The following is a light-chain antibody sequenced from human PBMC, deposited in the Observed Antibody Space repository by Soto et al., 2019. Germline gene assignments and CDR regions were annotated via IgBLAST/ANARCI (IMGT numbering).Light chain of an antibody. CDR1: NIGSKS. CDR3: QVWDSSSDHPGV. J-gene: IGLJ3*02. Sequence: SYELTQPPSVSVAPGQTARISCGGNNIGSKSVHWYQQRPGQAPVLVVFDDSDRPSGIPERFSGSNSGNTATLTISRVEAGDEADYHCQVWDSSSDHPGVFSGGTKLTVL. V-gene: IGLV3-21*02. CDR2: DDS.